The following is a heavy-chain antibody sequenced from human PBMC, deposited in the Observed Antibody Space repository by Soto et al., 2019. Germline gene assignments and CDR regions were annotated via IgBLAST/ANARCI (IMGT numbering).Heavy chain of an antibody. CDR1: GYAFTTYG. CDR2: ISAHNGNT. V-gene: IGHV1-18*01. D-gene: IGHD1-1*01. J-gene: IGHJ4*02. CDR3: ARGRYGDY. Sequence: QVHLVQSGAEVKKPGASVKVSCQGSGYAFTTYGITWVRQAPGQGLEWMGWISAHNGNTNYAQKLQGRVTVTRDTSTSPAYLELRSLRYVDTAVYYCARGRYGDYWGQGALVTVSS.